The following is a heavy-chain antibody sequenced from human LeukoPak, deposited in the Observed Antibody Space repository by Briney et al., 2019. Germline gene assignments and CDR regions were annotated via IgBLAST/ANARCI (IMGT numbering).Heavy chain of an antibody. CDR3: ARDPEQLAAFDI. Sequence: SEALSLTCTVSGGSIGSGGYYWSWIRQPPGKGLEWIGYIYHSGSTYYNPSLKSRVTISVDRSKNQFSLKLSSVTAADTAVYYCARDPEQLAAFDIWGQGTMVTVSS. J-gene: IGHJ3*02. CDR1: GGSIGSGGYY. D-gene: IGHD6-13*01. CDR2: IYHSGST. V-gene: IGHV4-30-2*01.